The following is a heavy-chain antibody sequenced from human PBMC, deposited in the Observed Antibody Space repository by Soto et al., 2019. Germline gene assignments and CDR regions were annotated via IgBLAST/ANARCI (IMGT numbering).Heavy chain of an antibody. D-gene: IGHD3-22*01. CDR1: GYTFTRYG. CDR2: TIPNFGTA. J-gene: IGHJ4*02. V-gene: IGHV1-69*13. Sequence: SVKVSCKASGYTFTRYGISWVRQAPGQGLEWMGGTIPNFGTAHDALKFQGRVTISADESTSTAYMELSSLRYEDTAVYYCARIRSDSSSYYLDYWGQGTPVTVSS. CDR3: ARIRSDSSSYYLDY.